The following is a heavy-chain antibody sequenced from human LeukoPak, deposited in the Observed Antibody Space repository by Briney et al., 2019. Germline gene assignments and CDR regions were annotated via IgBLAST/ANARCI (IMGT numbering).Heavy chain of an antibody. J-gene: IGHJ4*02. D-gene: IGHD6-6*01. Sequence: SETLSLTCTVSGGSISSSSYYWGWIRQPPGKGLKWIGSIYYSGSTYYNPSLKSRVTISVDTSNNQFSLKLSSVTAADTAVYYCARESGLAARPGSWGQGTLVTVSS. V-gene: IGHV4-39*07. CDR2: IYYSGST. CDR3: ARESGLAARPGS. CDR1: GGSISSSSYY.